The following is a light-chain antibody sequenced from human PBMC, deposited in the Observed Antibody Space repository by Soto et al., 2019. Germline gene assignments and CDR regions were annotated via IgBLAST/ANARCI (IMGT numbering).Light chain of an antibody. Sequence: EIVLTQSPGTLSLSPGERATLSCRASQSVSSSYLAWYQQKPGQAPRLLIYDASRATGIPDRFSGSGSGTELTLPIPRLEPEDFSMYYCQHYGTSALFGPGTKGDI. V-gene: IGKV3-20*01. CDR3: QHYGTSAL. J-gene: IGKJ3*01. CDR2: DAS. CDR1: QSVSSSY.